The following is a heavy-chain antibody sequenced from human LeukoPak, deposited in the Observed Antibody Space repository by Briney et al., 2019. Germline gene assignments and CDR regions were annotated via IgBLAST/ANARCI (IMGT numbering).Heavy chain of an antibody. J-gene: IGHJ6*02. Sequence: GGSLRLSCAASGFTFSSYSMNWVRQAPGKGLEWVSSISSSSSYIYYADSVKGRFTTSRDNAKNSLYLQMNSLRAEDTAVYYCARDMAGYSSGWLGSYYYYGMDVWGQGTTVTVSS. CDR1: GFTFSSYS. D-gene: IGHD6-19*01. CDR3: ARDMAGYSSGWLGSYYYYGMDV. V-gene: IGHV3-21*01. CDR2: ISSSSSYI.